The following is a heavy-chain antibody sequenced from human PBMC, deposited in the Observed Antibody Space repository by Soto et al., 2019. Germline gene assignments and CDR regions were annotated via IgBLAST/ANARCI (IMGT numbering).Heavy chain of an antibody. Sequence: EVQVLESGGGLIQPGGSLRLSCAASGFIFNNYAMTWVRQLPGKGLEWVSSISGSGDDTYYADSVKGRFTISRDNSKNPTYLQMTSMRAEDTAVYFCARRSCGGCTCYPPDCWGQGSLVTVSS. V-gene: IGHV3-23*01. D-gene: IGHD2-21*01. J-gene: IGHJ4*02. CDR1: GFIFNNYA. CDR2: ISGSGDDT. CDR3: ARRSCGGCTCYPPDC.